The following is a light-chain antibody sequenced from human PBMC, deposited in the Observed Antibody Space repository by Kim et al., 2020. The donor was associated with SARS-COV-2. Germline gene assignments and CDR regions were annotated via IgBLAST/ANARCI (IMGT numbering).Light chain of an antibody. CDR1: QSVRIY. J-gene: IGKJ4*01. CDR2: DAS. V-gene: IGKV3-11*01. Sequence: SLSPGERATRSCRTSQSVRIYLAWYQVKPGQAPRLLIYDASYRAPGIPGRISGYGSGTDFTLTIDNLEPEDFGIYYCQERSTQFTFGGGTKVDIK. CDR3: QERSTQFT.